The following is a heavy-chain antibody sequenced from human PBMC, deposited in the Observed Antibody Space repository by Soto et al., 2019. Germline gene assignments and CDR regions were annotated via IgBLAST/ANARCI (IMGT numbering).Heavy chain of an antibody. CDR3: ARESGGATATLDYYYFYMDV. D-gene: IGHD5-12*01. V-gene: IGHV1-2*04. CDR1: GDSFNDYY. CDR2: INPNGGVT. J-gene: IGHJ6*03. Sequence: ASVKVSCKSSGDSFNDYYIHWVRQAPGQGFEWMGWINPNGGVTKYAQKFQGWVSMTRDTSIRTVYMQLSRLRSDDTAVYYCARESGGATATLDYYYFYMDVWGTGTTVTVSS.